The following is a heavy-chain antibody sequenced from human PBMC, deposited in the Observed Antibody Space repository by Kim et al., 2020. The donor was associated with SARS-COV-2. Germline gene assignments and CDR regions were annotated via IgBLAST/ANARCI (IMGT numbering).Heavy chain of an antibody. J-gene: IGHJ4*02. Sequence: GGSLRLSCAASGFTFSKAWMNWVRQAPGKGLEWVGRIKSNTDGGTTDYTAPVKGRFTISRDDSKNMLYLQMNSLKTEDTAVYYCSTDSFIRDGNNYYWGQGTLVTVSS. CDR1: GFTFSKAW. CDR3: STDSFIRDGNNYY. D-gene: IGHD3-10*01. V-gene: IGHV3-15*01. CDR2: IKSNTDGGTT.